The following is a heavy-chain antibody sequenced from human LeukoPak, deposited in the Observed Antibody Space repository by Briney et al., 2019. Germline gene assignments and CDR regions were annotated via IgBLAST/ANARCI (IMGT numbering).Heavy chain of an antibody. CDR3: ARHRGVQSWQQLEY. CDR2: IYYNGST. V-gene: IGHV4-59*08. J-gene: IGHJ4*02. CDR1: GGSISSYY. D-gene: IGHD1-1*01. Sequence: SETLSLTCTVSGGSISSYYWSWIRQPPGKGLEWIGYIYYNGSTNYNPSLKSRVTISVDTSKNQFSLKLSSVTAADTAVYYCARHRGVQSWQQLEYWGQGTLVTVSS.